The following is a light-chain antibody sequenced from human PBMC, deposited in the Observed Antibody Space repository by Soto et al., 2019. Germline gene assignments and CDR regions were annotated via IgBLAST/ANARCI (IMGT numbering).Light chain of an antibody. CDR3: QQYNSYYT. J-gene: IGKJ2*01. Sequence: EIVLTQSPATLSLSPGERATLSCRTSRSVSSYLAWYQQKPGQAPRLLIYDASNRATGIPARFSGSGSGTDFNLTISSLQPDDFATYYCQQYNSYYTFGQGTKLEIK. CDR1: RSVSSY. CDR2: DAS. V-gene: IGKV3-11*01.